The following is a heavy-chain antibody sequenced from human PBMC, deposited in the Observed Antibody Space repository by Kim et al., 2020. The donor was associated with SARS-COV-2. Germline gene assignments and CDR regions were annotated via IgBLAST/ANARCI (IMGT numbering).Heavy chain of an antibody. V-gene: IGHV4-39*01. CDR2: ISDSGIP. J-gene: IGHJ4*02. D-gene: IGHD3-16*01. CDR3: ARQFGIGPWYFDS. Sequence: SETLSLTCTVSGGSISSSNSYWGWIRQSPGKGLDWIGVISDSGIPYYNPSLKSRVTISVDTSKNQFSLRLNSVTAANTAAYYCARQFGIGPWYFDSWGQG. CDR1: GGSISSSNSY.